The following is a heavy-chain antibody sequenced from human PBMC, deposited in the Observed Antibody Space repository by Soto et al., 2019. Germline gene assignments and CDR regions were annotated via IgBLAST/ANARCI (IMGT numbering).Heavy chain of an antibody. V-gene: IGHV4-34*01. CDR2: INHSGST. J-gene: IGHJ4*02. D-gene: IGHD3-10*01. CDR1: GGSFSGYY. Sequence: SETLSLTCAVYGGSFSGYYWSWIRQPPGKGLEWIGEINHSGSTNYNPSLKSQVIISVDTSKNQFSLKLSSVTAADTAVYYCARERILDRLSMVRGVYFDYWGQGTLVTVSS. CDR3: ARERILDRLSMVRGVYFDY.